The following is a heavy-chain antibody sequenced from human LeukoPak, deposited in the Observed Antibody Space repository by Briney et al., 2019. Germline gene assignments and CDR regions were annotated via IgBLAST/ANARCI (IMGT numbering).Heavy chain of an antibody. CDR1: GGSFSGYY. Sequence: SSETLSLTCAVYGGSFSGYYWSWIRQPPGKGLEWIGEINHSGSTNYNPSLKSRVTISVDTSKNQFSLKLSSVTAADTAVYYCARGPPYRCSSTSRYFDYWGQGTLVTVSS. CDR3: ARGPPYRCSSTSRYFDY. D-gene: IGHD2-2*01. J-gene: IGHJ4*02. CDR2: INHSGST. V-gene: IGHV4-34*01.